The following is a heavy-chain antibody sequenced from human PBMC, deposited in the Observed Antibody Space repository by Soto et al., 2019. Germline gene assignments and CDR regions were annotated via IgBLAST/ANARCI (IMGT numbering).Heavy chain of an antibody. J-gene: IGHJ6*03. D-gene: IGHD4-17*01. CDR1: GFTFSGSA. V-gene: IGHV3-73*01. CDR2: IRSKANSYAT. CDR3: TSRPRMGSGRYGDYYCYYMDV. Sequence: EVQLVESGGGLVQPGGSLKLSCAASGFTFSGSAMHWVRQASGKGLEWVGRIRSKANSYATAYAASVKGRFTISRDDSKTTAYLQMNSLKAEDTAVYYCTSRPRMGSGRYGDYYCYYMDVWGKGTTVTVSS.